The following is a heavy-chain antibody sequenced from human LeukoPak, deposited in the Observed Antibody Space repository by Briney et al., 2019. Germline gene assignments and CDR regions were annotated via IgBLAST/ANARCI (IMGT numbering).Heavy chain of an antibody. Sequence: QSGRSLRLSCAASGFTFDDYAMHWVRQAPGKGLEWVSGISWNSGSIGYADSVKGRFTISRDNAKNSLYLQMNSLRAEDTALYYCEIPGSGYYYSRKNYWGQGPLVPVP. CDR2: ISWNSGSI. D-gene: IGHD3-22*01. V-gene: IGHV3-9*01. J-gene: IGHJ4*02. CDR3: EIPGSGYYYSRKNY. CDR1: GFTFDDYA.